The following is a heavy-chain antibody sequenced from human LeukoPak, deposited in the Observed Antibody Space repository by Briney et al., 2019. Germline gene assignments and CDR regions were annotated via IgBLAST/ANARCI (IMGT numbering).Heavy chain of an antibody. CDR1: GGSFSGYY. J-gene: IGHJ4*02. CDR3: ARAVGYCSGGSCSLDY. D-gene: IGHD2-15*01. Sequence: SEILSLTCAVYGGSFSGYYWSWIRQPPGKGLEWIGEINHSGSTNYNPSLKSRVTISVDTSKNQFSLKLSSVTAADTAVYYCARAVGYCSGGSCSLDYWGQGTLVTVSS. V-gene: IGHV4-34*01. CDR2: INHSGST.